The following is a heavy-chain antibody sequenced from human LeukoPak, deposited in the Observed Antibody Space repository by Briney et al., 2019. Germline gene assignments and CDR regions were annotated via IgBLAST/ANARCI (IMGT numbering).Heavy chain of an antibody. J-gene: IGHJ3*02. V-gene: IGHV4-31*03. CDR2: IYYSGST. CDR3: ARAAPNDFWSGYSPGHDAFDI. D-gene: IGHD3-3*01. CDR1: GGSISSSSYS. Sequence: SETLSLTCTVSGGSISSSSYSWGWIRQPPGKGLEWIGYIYYSGSTYYNPSLKSRVTISVDTSKNQFSLKLSSVTAADTAVYYCARAAPNDFWSGYSPGHDAFDIWGQGTMVTVSS.